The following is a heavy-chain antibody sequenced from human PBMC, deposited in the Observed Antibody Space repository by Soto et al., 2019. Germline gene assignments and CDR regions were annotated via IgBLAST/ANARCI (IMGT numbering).Heavy chain of an antibody. CDR2: IYHDGST. J-gene: IGHJ4*02. CDR3: ARGGTRGSSFY. CDR1: GGSVSSAGYY. V-gene: IGHV4-61*08. Sequence: SETLSLTCTVSGGSVSSAGYYWTWIRQPPGEGLEWIARIYHDGSTNYNPSLKSRVIISTDTSKNQFSLNLSSLTAADTAVYYCARGGTRGSSFYWGQGTRVTVSS. D-gene: IGHD6-13*01.